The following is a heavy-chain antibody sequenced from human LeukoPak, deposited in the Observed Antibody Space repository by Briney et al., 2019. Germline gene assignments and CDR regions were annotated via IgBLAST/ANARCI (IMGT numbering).Heavy chain of an antibody. CDR2: IYYSGST. CDR1: GGSISSGGYY. D-gene: IGHD3-10*01. CDR3: ARDKHDYIGSGSYIFDY. V-gene: IGHV4-31*03. Sequence: SETLSLTCTVSGGSISSGGYYWSWIRQHPGKGLEWIGYIYYSGSTYYNPSLKSRVTISVDTSKNQFSLKLSSVTAADTAVYYCARDKHDYIGSGSYIFDYWGQGTLVTVSS. J-gene: IGHJ4*02.